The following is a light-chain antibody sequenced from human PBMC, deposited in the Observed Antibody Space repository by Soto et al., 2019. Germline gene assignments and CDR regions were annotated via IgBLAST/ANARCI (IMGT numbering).Light chain of an antibody. CDR1: SSDVGGYNY. Sequence: QSALTQPRSVSGSPGQSVTISCTGTSSDVGGYNYVSWYQQHPGKAPKLMIYYVTKRPSGVPDRFSGSKSGNTASLTISGLQADDESDYYCCSYAGTYTLVFGGGTKLTVL. CDR2: YVT. V-gene: IGLV2-11*01. CDR3: CSYAGTYTLV. J-gene: IGLJ3*02.